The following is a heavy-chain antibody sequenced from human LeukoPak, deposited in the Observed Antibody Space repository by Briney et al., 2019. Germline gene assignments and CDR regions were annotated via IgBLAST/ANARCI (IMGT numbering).Heavy chain of an antibody. J-gene: IGHJ3*02. CDR3: ARVSTVTTIQGAFDI. D-gene: IGHD4-17*01. Sequence: SETLSLTCTVSGGSISSYYWSWIRQPAGKGLEWIGRIYTSGSTNYNPPLKSRVTMSVDTSKNQFSLKLSSVTAADTAVYYCARVSTVTTIQGAFDIWGQGTMVTVSS. CDR2: IYTSGST. CDR1: GGSISSYY. V-gene: IGHV4-4*07.